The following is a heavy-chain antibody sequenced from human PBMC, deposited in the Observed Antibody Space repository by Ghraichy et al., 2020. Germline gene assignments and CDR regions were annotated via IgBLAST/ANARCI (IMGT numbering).Heavy chain of an antibody. CDR1: GGSISSYY. Sequence: SETLSLTCTVSGGSISSYYWSWIRQPPGKGLEWIGYIYYSGSTNYNPSLKSRVTISVDTSKNQFSLKLSSVTAADTAVYYCARSHYGDYGNFDYWGQGTLVTVSS. J-gene: IGHJ4*02. V-gene: IGHV4-59*01. CDR2: IYYSGST. D-gene: IGHD4-17*01. CDR3: ARSHYGDYGNFDY.